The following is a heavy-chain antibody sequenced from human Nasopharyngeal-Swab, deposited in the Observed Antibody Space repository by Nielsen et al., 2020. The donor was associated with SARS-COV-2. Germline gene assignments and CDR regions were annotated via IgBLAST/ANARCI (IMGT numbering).Heavy chain of an antibody. CDR2: MSYDGVNK. V-gene: IGHV3-30*03. CDR3: ARDGVASAHTLSLFYNYYYMDV. D-gene: IGHD2-8*01. CDR1: GFTFSSYG. J-gene: IGHJ6*03. Sequence: GESLKISCAASGFTFSSYGMHWVRQAPGKGLEWVAVMSYDGVNKYYADSVNGRFTISRDNSKNTLYLQMDSLRAEDTAVFYCARDGVASAHTLSLFYNYYYMDVWGKGTTVTVSS.